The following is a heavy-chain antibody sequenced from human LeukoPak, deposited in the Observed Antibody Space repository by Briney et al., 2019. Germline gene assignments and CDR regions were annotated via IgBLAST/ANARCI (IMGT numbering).Heavy chain of an antibody. V-gene: IGHV1-2*02. D-gene: IGHD6-13*01. CDR2: INPNSGGT. CDR1: GYTFTEYY. Sequence: ASVKVSCKASGYTFTEYYIYWVRQAPGQGLEWMGWINPNSGGTNYAKTFQGRVTMTSDTSIITAYMELSRLTSDDTAVYYCARGRGISSLPYWGQGTLVTVSS. CDR3: ARGRGISSLPY. J-gene: IGHJ4*02.